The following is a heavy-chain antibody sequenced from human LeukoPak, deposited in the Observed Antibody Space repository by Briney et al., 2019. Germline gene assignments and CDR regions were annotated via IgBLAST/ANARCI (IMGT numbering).Heavy chain of an antibody. V-gene: IGHV3-33*01. D-gene: IGHD6-13*01. CDR1: GFTFSSYV. CDR2: IWYDGTNK. Sequence: GRSLRLSCAASGFTFSSYVMHWVRQAPGKGLEWVAVIWYDGTNKYYADSVKGRFTISRDNSKNTLYLQMNSLRAEDTAVDYCARGSEIAAPRPFDYWGQGTLVTVSS. CDR3: ARGSEIAAPRPFDY. J-gene: IGHJ4*02.